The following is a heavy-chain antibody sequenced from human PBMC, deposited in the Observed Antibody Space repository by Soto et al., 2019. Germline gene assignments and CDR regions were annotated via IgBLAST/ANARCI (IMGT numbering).Heavy chain of an antibody. CDR2: IYPGDSDA. CDR1: GYTFTNGW. V-gene: IGHV5-51*01. Sequence: GDSLNISCKGSGYTFTNGWICGVRQMPGKGLEWMGIIYPGDSDARYSPSFQGQVIFLVDKSISTAYLQWSSLKASDTAMYYCERNPSPAYDYMQVWGTGNTV. CDR3: ERNPSPAYDYMQV. J-gene: IGHJ6*03.